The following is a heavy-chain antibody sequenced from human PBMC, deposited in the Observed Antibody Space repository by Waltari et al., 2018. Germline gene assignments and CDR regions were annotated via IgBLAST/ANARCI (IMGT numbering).Heavy chain of an antibody. D-gene: IGHD6-13*01. CDR3: ARGMGAAAGIIAFDI. CDR2: INAGNGNT. CDR1: GYTFTSYD. V-gene: IGHV1-3*03. J-gene: IGHJ3*02. Sequence: QVQLVQSGAEVKKPGASVKVSCKASGYTFTSYDMHWVRQAPGQRLEWMGWINAGNGNTKYSQEFQGRVTITRDTSASTAYMELSSLRSEDMAVYYCARGMGAAAGIIAFDIWGQGTMVTVSS.